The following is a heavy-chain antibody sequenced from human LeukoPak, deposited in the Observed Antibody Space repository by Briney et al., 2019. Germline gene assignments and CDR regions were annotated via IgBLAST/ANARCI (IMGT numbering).Heavy chain of an antibody. D-gene: IGHD4-23*01. CDR2: IYSSGNT. J-gene: IGHJ4*02. Sequence: PGGPLRLSCTVSGFTVSSNYMSWVRQAPGKGLEWVAIIYSSGNTNYADSVKGRFTISRDNSKNTLYLQMNNLRADDTAVYYCARRAGGYSHSYDYWGQGTLVTVSS. CDR1: GFTVSSNY. V-gene: IGHV3-53*01. CDR3: ARRAGGYSHSYDY.